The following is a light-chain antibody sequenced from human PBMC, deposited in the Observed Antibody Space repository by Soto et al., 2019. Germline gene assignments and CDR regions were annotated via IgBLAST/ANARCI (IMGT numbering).Light chain of an antibody. Sequence: QSVLTQPDSVSVAPGQSITISCTGSSSDVGGYNYVSWYQQHPGKAPKLMIYEVSNRPSGVSNRFSGSKSGNTASLTISGLQAEDEADYYCSSYTSRRTYVFGTGTKVT. J-gene: IGLJ1*01. CDR3: SSYTSRRTYV. V-gene: IGLV2-14*01. CDR1: SSDVGGYNY. CDR2: EVS.